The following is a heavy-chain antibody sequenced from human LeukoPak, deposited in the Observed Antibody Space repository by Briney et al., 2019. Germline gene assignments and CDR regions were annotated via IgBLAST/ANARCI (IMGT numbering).Heavy chain of an antibody. CDR2: ISGSGGST. J-gene: IGHJ4*02. CDR1: GFTFSSYA. Sequence: PGGSLRLSCAASGFTFSSYAMSWVRQAPGKGLEWVSAISGSGGSTYYADSVKGRFTISRDNSKNTLYLQMNSLRAEDTAVYYCARDRLNIVVVPAARGGFDYWGQGTLVTVSS. V-gene: IGHV3-23*01. D-gene: IGHD2-2*01. CDR3: ARDRLNIVVVPAARGGFDY.